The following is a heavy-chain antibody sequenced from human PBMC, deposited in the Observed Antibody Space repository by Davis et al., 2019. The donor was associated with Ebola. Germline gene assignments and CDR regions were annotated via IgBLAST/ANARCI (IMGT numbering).Heavy chain of an antibody. Sequence: PGGSLRLSCAASGFTFSSYGMHWVRQAPGKGLEWVAVISYDGSNKYYADSVKGRFTISRDNSKNTLYLQMNSLRAEDTAVYYCAKEQLARYGMDVWGKGTTVTVSS. J-gene: IGHJ6*04. CDR3: AKEQLARYGMDV. CDR2: ISYDGSNK. D-gene: IGHD1-1*01. CDR1: GFTFSSYG. V-gene: IGHV3-30*18.